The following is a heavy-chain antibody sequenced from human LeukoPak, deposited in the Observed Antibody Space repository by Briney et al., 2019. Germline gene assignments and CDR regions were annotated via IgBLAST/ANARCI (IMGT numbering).Heavy chain of an antibody. Sequence: GGSLRLSCAASGFTLNNYWMHWVRQAPGKGLVWVSRINSDGRTTNYADSVKGRFTISRDTAKNTLYLQMNSLRAEDTAVYYCARGQDGYNSLYFDYWGQGTPVTVSS. V-gene: IGHV3-74*01. J-gene: IGHJ4*02. CDR2: INSDGRTT. CDR3: ARGQDGYNSLYFDY. CDR1: GFTLNNYW. D-gene: IGHD5-24*01.